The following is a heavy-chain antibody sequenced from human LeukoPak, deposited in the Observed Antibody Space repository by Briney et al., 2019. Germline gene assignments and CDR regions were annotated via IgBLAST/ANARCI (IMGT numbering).Heavy chain of an antibody. J-gene: IGHJ5*02. V-gene: IGHV1-8*01. CDR2: MTPNSGNT. CDR3: ARNPFKSGWFDP. Sequence: ASVKVSCKASGYTFTSYDTNWVRQATGQGLEWMGWMTPNSGNTGYAQKFQGRITMTRDTSISTAYMELSSLRSEDTAVYYCARNPFKSGWFDPWGQGTLVTVSS. CDR1: GYTFTSYD.